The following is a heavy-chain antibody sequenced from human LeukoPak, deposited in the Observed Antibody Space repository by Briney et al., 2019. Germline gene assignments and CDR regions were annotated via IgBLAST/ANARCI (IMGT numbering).Heavy chain of an antibody. CDR3: ARHPKITIFGVVKGDWFDP. CDR1: GGSISSSSYD. CDR2: IYYSGST. D-gene: IGHD3-3*01. J-gene: IGHJ5*02. Sequence: PSETLSLTCTVSGGSISSSSYDWGWIRQPPGKGLEWIGSIYYSGSTYYNPSLKSRVTISVDTSKNQFSLKLSSVTAADTAVYYCARHPKITIFGVVKGDWFDPWGQGTLVTVSS. V-gene: IGHV4-39*01.